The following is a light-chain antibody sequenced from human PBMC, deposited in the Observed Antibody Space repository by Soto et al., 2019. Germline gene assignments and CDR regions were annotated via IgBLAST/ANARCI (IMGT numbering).Light chain of an antibody. V-gene: IGLV1-47*01. CDR3: AAWDDSLSAVV. J-gene: IGLJ3*02. CDR2: RNN. CDR1: ISNLASNF. Sequence: QSALTQPPSASGTPGQRVTISCSGSISNLASNFIYWYQQLPGAAPKLLISRNNERPSGIPDRFSGSKSGTSASLAISGLRSEDEADYHCAAWDDSLSAVVFGGGTKLTVL.